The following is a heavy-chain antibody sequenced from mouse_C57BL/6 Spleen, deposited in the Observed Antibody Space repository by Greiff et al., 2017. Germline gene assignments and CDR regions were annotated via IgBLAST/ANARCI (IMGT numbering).Heavy chain of an antibody. CDR3: AREGNGNYDFDY. CDR1: GYTFTSYW. D-gene: IGHD2-1*01. CDR2: IDPSDSET. J-gene: IGHJ2*01. Sequence: VQLQQPGAELVRPGSSVKLSCKASGYTFTSYWMHWVKQRPIQGLEWIGNIDPSDSETHYNQKFKDKATLTVDKSSSTAYMQLSSLTSEDSAVYYCAREGNGNYDFDYWGQGTTLTVSS. V-gene: IGHV1-52*01.